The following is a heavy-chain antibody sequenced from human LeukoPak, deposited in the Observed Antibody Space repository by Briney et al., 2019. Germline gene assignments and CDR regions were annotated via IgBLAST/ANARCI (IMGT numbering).Heavy chain of an antibody. CDR1: GFTFSTYS. J-gene: IGHJ4*02. D-gene: IGHD6-6*01. CDR2: ISGSSSTI. CDR3: ARDKYSTIDY. Sequence: GGSLRLSCAASGFTFSTYSMHWVRQAPGKGLHWVSYISGSSSTIYYADSLKGRFTISRDNAKSSLYLQMNSLRDEDTAVYYCARDKYSTIDYWGQGTLVTVST. V-gene: IGHV3-48*02.